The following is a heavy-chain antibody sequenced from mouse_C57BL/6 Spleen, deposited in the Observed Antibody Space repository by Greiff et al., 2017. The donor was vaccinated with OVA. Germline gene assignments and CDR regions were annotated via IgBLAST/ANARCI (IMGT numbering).Heavy chain of an antibody. D-gene: IGHD2-3*01. Sequence: QVQLQQPGAELVKPGASVKVSCKASGYTFTSYWMHWVKQRPGQGLEWIVRIHPSDSDTNYNQKFKGKATLTVDKSSSTAYMQLSSLTSEDYAVYYCAIGEARDGYLAYWGQGTLVTVSA. CDR2: IHPSDSDT. CDR1: GYTFTSYW. V-gene: IGHV1-74*01. J-gene: IGHJ3*01. CDR3: AIGEARDGYLAY.